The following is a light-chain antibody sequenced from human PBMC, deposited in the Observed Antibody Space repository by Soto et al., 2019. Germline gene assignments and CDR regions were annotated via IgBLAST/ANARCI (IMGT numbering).Light chain of an antibody. CDR2: AAY. V-gene: IGKV1-8*01. CDR3: QQYYSYPLIT. J-gene: IGKJ5*01. CDR1: QGISSY. Sequence: AIRMTQSPSSLSASTGDRVTITCRASQGISSYLAWYQQKPGKATKLLIYAAYTLQSGVPSRFSGSGSGTDFTLTISCLQSEDFATYYCQQYYSYPLITFGQGTRLEIK.